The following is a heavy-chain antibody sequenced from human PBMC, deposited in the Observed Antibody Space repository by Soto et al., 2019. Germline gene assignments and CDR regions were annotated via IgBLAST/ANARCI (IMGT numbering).Heavy chain of an antibody. Sequence: QVQLVQSGAEVKKPGSSVRVSCKASGTIFSSYTISWVLQAPGQGLEWMGRIIPILGETNSAQKFQGRVTLTADKSTNTAYMELNSLRLEDKALYYCARGLGGRMDDWGQGTTVTVSS. CDR1: GTIFSSYT. D-gene: IGHD3-16*01. CDR2: IIPILGET. J-gene: IGHJ6*02. V-gene: IGHV1-69*08. CDR3: ARGLGGRMDD.